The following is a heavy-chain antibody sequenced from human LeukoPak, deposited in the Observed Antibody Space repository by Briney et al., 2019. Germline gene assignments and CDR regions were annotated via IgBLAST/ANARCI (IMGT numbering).Heavy chain of an antibody. CDR3: ARGGSYYDSSGYYYGSFDY. J-gene: IGHJ4*02. CDR1: VYTFTGYY. D-gene: IGHD3-22*01. Sequence: ASVTVSYTASVYTFTGYYMDWVRQAPGQGREWMGWINPNSGSTNYAQKFQGRVTMTRDTSISTAYMELSRLRSDDTAVYYCARGGSYYDSSGYYYGSFDYWGQGTLVTVSS. CDR2: INPNSGST. V-gene: IGHV1-2*02.